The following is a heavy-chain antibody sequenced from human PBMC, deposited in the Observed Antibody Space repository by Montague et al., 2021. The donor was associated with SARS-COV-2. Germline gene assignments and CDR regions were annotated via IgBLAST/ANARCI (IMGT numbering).Heavy chain of an antibody. J-gene: IGHJ4*02. CDR2: IRERGGT. CDR3: AKTHRYYNRNFDY. CDR1: GFAFSSQT. V-gene: IGHV3-23*01. Sequence: SLRLSCAASGFAFSSQTMSWVRQAPGKGLEWISSIRERGGTYYSDSVKGRFTISRDNSKNTLYLQMNSMIAEDTAVYYCAKTHRYYNRNFDYWGQGTLVTVSS. D-gene: IGHD3-22*01.